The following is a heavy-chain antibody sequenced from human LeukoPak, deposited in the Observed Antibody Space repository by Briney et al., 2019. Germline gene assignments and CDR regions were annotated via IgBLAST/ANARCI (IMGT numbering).Heavy chain of an antibody. D-gene: IGHD2-15*01. J-gene: IGHJ6*02. V-gene: IGHV1-18*01. CDR3: ASDGYCSGGSCYSQVYYYGMDV. CDR1: GYTFTSYG. CDR2: ISAYNGNT. Sequence: GASVKVSCKASGYTFTSYGISWVRQAPGQGLEWMGWISAYNGNTNYAQKLQGRVTMTTDTSTSTAYMELRSLRSDDTAVYYCASDGYCSGGSCYSQVYYYGMDVWGQGTTVTVSS.